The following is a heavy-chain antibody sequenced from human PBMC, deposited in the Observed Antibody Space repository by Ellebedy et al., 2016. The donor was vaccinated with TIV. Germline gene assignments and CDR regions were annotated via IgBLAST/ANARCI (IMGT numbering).Heavy chain of an antibody. V-gene: IGHV3-74*01. CDR1: GFTFSSYW. J-gene: IGHJ5*02. D-gene: IGHD1-14*01. CDR2: INSDGSST. CDR3: ARGARKGGNWLDP. Sequence: GESLKLSCAASGFTFSSYWLHWVRQAPGKGLVWVSRINSDGSSTSYADSVKVRFTISRDNAKNTLYLQMNSLRAEDTAVYYCARGARKGGNWLDPWGKGTLVTVSS.